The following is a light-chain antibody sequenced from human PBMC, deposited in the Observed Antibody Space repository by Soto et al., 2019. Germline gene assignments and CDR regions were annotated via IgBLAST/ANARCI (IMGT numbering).Light chain of an antibody. CDR3: AVWDDSLHGLV. CDR1: SSNIGGNS. Sequence: QSVLTQPPSASGTPGQTVTISCSGSSSNIGGNSVSWCQQLPGTAPELLIHTNNQRPSGVPDRFSGSKSGTSASLAITGLQPEDEADYYCAVWDDSLHGLVFGTGTKVTVL. CDR2: TNN. V-gene: IGLV1-44*01. J-gene: IGLJ1*01.